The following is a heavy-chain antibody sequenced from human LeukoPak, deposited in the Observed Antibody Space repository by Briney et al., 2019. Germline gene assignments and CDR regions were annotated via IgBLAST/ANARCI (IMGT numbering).Heavy chain of an antibody. CDR2: ISTSGETI. Sequence: GGSLRLSCAASGFTFSDHYMTWIRQAPGKGLEWLSYISTSGETINYADSVKGRFTVSRDNAKNSLFLQMNGLRADDTAVYYCARTARLLDYWGQGTLVTFSS. D-gene: IGHD2-21*02. CDR3: ARTARLLDY. V-gene: IGHV3-11*01. CDR1: GFTFSDHY. J-gene: IGHJ4*02.